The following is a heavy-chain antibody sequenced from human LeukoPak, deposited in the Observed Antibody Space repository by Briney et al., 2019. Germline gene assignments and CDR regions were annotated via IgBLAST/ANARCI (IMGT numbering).Heavy chain of an antibody. CDR3: ARERIGDDAFDI. D-gene: IGHD2-15*01. CDR2: IYSGDST. CDR1: GFTVSYND. V-gene: IGHV3-53*01. Sequence: GGSLRLSCEASGFTVSYNDMSWVRQAPGKGLEWVSVIYSGDSTDYADSVKGRFTISRDNSKNTLYLQMNSLRAEDTAVYYCARERIGDDAFDIWGQGTMVTVSS. J-gene: IGHJ3*02.